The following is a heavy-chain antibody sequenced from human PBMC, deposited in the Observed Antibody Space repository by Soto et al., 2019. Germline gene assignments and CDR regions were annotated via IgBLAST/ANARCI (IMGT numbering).Heavy chain of an antibody. Sequence: GGSLRLSCAASGFSLSTYSMNWVRQAPGKGLEWVSYISPRSSPIYYADSVKGRFTISRDNAKNSLYLQLNSLRDEDTAVYYCVRESMIYAHDSFDIWGQGTMVTVSS. CDR3: VRESMIYAHDSFDI. V-gene: IGHV3-48*02. J-gene: IGHJ3*02. D-gene: IGHD3-22*01. CDR2: ISPRSSPI. CDR1: GFSLSTYS.